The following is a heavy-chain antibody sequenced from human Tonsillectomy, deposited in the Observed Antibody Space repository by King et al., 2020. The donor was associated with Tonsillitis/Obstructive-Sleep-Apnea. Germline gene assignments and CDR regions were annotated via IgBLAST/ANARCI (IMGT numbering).Heavy chain of an antibody. CDR1: GGSFSGYY. V-gene: IGHV4-34*01. CDR3: ARFYGDQTC. D-gene: IGHD4-17*01. CDR2: INHSGST. Sequence: VQLQQWGAGLLKPSETLSLTCAVYGGSFSGYYWSWIRQPPGKGLEWIGEINHSGSTNYNPSLKSRVTISVDMSKNQFSLKLSSVTAADTAVYYCARFYGDQTCWGQGTLVTVSS. J-gene: IGHJ4*02.